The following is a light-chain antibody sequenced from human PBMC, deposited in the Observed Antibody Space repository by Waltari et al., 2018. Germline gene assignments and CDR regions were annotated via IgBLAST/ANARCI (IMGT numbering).Light chain of an antibody. CDR2: AAS. CDR3: QQSYSHTRT. Sequence: DIHMTQSPSSLSTSVGDRVTITCRASQSISSYLNWYQQKPGKAPKLLIYAASSLQSGVPSRFSGSGSGREFTLIISSLQPEDFATYYCQQSYSHTRTFGQGTKVEIK. V-gene: IGKV1-39*01. J-gene: IGKJ1*01. CDR1: QSISSY.